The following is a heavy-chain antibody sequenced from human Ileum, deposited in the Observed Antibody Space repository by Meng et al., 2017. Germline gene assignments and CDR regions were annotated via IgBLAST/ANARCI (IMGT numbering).Heavy chain of an antibody. D-gene: IGHD6-19*01. CDR2: ISPGGDTV. CDR3: AREDKVSGFSGFDI. CDR1: GFSFRSYE. J-gene: IGHJ3*02. V-gene: IGHV3-48*03. Sequence: GGSLRLSCAASGFSFRSYEMHWVRQAPGKGLEWVSFISPGGDTVLYADSVKDRFTISRDNAKTSLYLHMNSLRAEDTAVYYCAREDKVSGFSGFDIWSQGTMVTVSS.